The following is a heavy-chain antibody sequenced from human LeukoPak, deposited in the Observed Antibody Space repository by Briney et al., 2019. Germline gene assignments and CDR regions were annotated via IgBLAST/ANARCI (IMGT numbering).Heavy chain of an antibody. CDR2: FDPEDGET. V-gene: IGHV1-24*01. CDR3: ATDRRADWSGYPFDY. Sequence: ASVKVSCKVSGCTLTELSMHWVRQAPGKGLEWMGGFDPEDGETIYAQKFQGRVTMTEDTSTDTAYTELSSLRSEDTAVYYCATDRRADWSGYPFDYWGQGTLVTVSS. D-gene: IGHD3-3*01. CDR1: GCTLTELS. J-gene: IGHJ4*02.